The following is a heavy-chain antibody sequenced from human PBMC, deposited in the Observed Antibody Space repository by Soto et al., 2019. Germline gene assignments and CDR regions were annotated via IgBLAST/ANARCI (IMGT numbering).Heavy chain of an antibody. V-gene: IGHV1-18*01. Sequence: QVQLVQSGAEVKKPGASVKVSCKASGYTFTSYGISWVRQAPGQGLEWMGWINGYNGNTNHAQKLQGRVTMSTDTSTRTAYMALGSLRSYDAAVYYCARMGDVPYYYYGMDVWGQGTTVTVSS. D-gene: IGHD3-16*01. CDR2: INGYNGNT. J-gene: IGHJ6*02. CDR3: ARMGDVPYYYYGMDV. CDR1: GYTFTSYG.